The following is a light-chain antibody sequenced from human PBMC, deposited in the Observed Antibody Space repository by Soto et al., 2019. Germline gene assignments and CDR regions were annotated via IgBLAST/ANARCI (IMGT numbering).Light chain of an antibody. Sequence: DIQMTQSPSSLSASVGDRVTITCRASQSISTYLNWYQQKPGKAPKLLIYAASSLQSGVPSRFSGSVSGTEFTLTISSLQPEDFATYYCHQSFSSLLFTFGPGTKVDIK. CDR1: QSISTY. CDR2: AAS. CDR3: HQSFSSLLFT. V-gene: IGKV1-39*01. J-gene: IGKJ3*01.